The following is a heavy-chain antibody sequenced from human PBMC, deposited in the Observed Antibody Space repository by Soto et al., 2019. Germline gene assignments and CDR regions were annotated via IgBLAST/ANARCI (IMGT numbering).Heavy chain of an antibody. CDR2: ISNSGRST. J-gene: IGHJ4*02. CDR1: GLTFSSYA. V-gene: IGHV3-23*01. CDR3: AKDALAYYDFWS. Sequence: GGSLRLSCAASGLTFSSYAMSWVRQAPGKGLEWVSHISNSGRSTKYADSVKGRFTISRDNSKNTLYLQMNSLRAEDTAIYYCAKDALAYYDFWSWGQGTLVTSPQ. D-gene: IGHD3-3*01.